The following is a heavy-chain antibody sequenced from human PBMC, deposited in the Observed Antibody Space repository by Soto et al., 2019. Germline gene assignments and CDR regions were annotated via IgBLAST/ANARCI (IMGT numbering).Heavy chain of an antibody. Sequence: DVHLVESGGGLVQPAGSLTLSCAASGFTFGLYSMGWVRQAPGKGLEWAAAIVEDGTKKYYMESLKGRFTISRDNSKNLVYLQMMSLRAEDTAMYYSVRMGDDYWGQGTLVTVSP. V-gene: IGHV3-7*05. CDR3: VRMGDDY. CDR2: IVEDGTKK. J-gene: IGHJ4*02. D-gene: IGHD3-16*01. CDR1: GFTFGLYS.